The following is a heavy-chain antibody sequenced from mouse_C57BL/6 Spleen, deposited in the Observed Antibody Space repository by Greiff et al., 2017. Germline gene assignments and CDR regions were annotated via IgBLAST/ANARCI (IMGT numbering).Heavy chain of an antibody. V-gene: IGHV1-69*01. D-gene: IGHD2-5*01. CDR2: IDPSDSYT. CDR1: GYTFTSYW. Sequence: VQLQQPGAELVMPGASVKLSCKASGYTFTSYWMHWVKQRPGQGLEWIGEIDPSDSYTNYNQKFKGKSTLPVDKSSSTAYMQLSSLTSEDSAVYYCAYSNLAYWGQGTLVTVSA. CDR3: AYSNLAY. J-gene: IGHJ3*01.